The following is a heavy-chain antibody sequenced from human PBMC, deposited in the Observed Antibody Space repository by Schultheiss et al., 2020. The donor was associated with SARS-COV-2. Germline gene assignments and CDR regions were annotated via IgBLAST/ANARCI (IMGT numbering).Heavy chain of an antibody. CDR3: ARGLAVETYFDY. D-gene: IGHD4-23*01. J-gene: IGHJ4*02. CDR2: IYHSGST. V-gene: IGHV4-59*01. Sequence: SETLSLTCTVSGGSISSYYWSWIRQPPGKGLEWIGSIYHSGSTNYNPSLKSRVTISVDTSKNQFSLKLSSVTAADTAVYYCARGLAVETYFDYWGQGTLVTVSS. CDR1: GGSISSYY.